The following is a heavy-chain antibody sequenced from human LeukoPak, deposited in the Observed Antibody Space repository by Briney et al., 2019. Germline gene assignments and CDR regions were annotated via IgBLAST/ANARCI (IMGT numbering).Heavy chain of an antibody. Sequence: VSVKVFCKASGYTFIVHYIHWVRHAPGQGLEGMGWITPLSDATKYSQKFQGRVTMTRDTSISTTYMDLTRLTSDDTAVYYCARGPEYGGTIDYWGQGTLVTVSS. CDR3: ARGPEYGGTIDY. CDR2: ITPLSDAT. J-gene: IGHJ4*02. V-gene: IGHV1-2*02. CDR1: GYTFIVHY. D-gene: IGHD4-23*01.